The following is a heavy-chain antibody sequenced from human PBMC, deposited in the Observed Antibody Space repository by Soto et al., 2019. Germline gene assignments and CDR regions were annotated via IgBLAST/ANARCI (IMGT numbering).Heavy chain of an antibody. D-gene: IGHD4-4*01. CDR1: GYTLTELS. V-gene: IGHV1-46*03. CDR2: INPSGGST. J-gene: IGHJ3*02. Sequence: ASVKVSCKVSGYTLTELSMHWVRQAPGQGLEWMGIINPSGGSTSYAQKFQGRVTMTRDTSTSTVYMELSSLRSEDTAVYYCARVLTTASPSDAFDIWGQGTMVTVSS. CDR3: ARVLTTASPSDAFDI.